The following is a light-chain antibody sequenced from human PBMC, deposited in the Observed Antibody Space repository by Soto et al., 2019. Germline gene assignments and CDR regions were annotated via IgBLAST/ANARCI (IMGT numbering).Light chain of an antibody. J-gene: IGKJ3*01. CDR1: QSIGDW. CDR2: RAS. CDR3: QNYSTSSGT. Sequence: DVQMAQSPSTLSASVGDRVTITCRASQSIGDWLAWFQQKPGKAPALLIYRASYLESGVPSRFSGSGSGTEFTLTISSLQPDDFSTYYCQNYSTSSGTFGPGTTVDIK. V-gene: IGKV1-5*03.